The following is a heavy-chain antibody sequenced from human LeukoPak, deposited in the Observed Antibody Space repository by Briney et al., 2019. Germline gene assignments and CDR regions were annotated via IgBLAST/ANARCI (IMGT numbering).Heavy chain of an antibody. Sequence: GGSLRLSCSASGFTFSTSAMHWVRQAPGKGLEHVSAITSSGGTTFYADSVKGRFTISRDNSKNTLYLQMTSLRAEGTAVYYCVKVDGGYYYDNWGQGTLVTVSS. V-gene: IGHV3-64D*09. CDR3: VKVDGGYYYDN. J-gene: IGHJ4*02. D-gene: IGHD6-13*01. CDR2: ITSSGGTT. CDR1: GFTFSTSA.